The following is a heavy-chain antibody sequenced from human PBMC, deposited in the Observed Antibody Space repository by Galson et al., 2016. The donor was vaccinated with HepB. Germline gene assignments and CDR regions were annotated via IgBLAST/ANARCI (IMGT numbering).Heavy chain of an antibody. J-gene: IGHJ6*02. CDR1: GFTFSDNS. CDR3: ARDEGGRQENYRYYYGMDV. CDR2: INRRSTTI. Sequence: SLRLSCAASGFTFSDNSLNWVRQAPGKGLEWVSYINRRSTTIYYAESVKGRFTISRDNAKNSLYLQMTSLRDEDSGVYYCARDEGGRQENYRYYYGMDVWGQGTTVTVSS. V-gene: IGHV3-48*02. D-gene: IGHD3-16*01.